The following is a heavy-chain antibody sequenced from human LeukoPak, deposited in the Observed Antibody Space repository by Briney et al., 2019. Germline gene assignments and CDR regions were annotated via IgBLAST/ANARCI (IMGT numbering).Heavy chain of an antibody. CDR3: ARVGGDGSGYYYSDY. CDR2: IIPSGGST. J-gene: IGHJ4*02. D-gene: IGHD3-22*01. Sequence: ASVKVSCKASGYTFTSYQMNWVRQAPGQELEWMGVIIPSGGSTSYAQKFQGRVTMSRDTSTSTVYMELSGLRSEDTGVYYCARVGGDGSGYYYSDYWGQGTLVTVSS. CDR1: GYTFTSYQ. V-gene: IGHV1-46*01.